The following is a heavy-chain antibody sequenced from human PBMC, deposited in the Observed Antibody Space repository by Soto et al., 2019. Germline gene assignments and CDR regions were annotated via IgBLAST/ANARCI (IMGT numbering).Heavy chain of an antibody. CDR3: ARGVAVKFDY. CDR2: IYYSGST. Sequence: QVQLQESGPGLVKPSETLSLTCTVSGGSISSYYWSWIRQPPGKGLEWIGYIYYSGSTNYNPSLKSRVTISVDTSKNQFSLKLSSVTAPDTAVYYCARGVAVKFDYWGQGTLVTVSS. J-gene: IGHJ4*02. CDR1: GGSISSYY. V-gene: IGHV4-59*08. D-gene: IGHD6-19*01.